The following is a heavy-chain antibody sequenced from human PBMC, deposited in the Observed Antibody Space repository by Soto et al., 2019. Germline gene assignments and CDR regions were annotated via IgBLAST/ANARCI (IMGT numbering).Heavy chain of an antibody. CDR3: ARELIGYCSGGSCSSYYFDY. V-gene: IGHV3-33*01. CDR2: IWHDASNK. CDR1: GFTFSSYG. J-gene: IGHJ4*02. D-gene: IGHD2-15*01. Sequence: GGSLRLSCAASGFTFSSYGIHWVRQAPGKGLEWVALIWHDASNKYYADSVKGRFTISRDNSRNKLFLQMNSLRAGDTAVYYCARELIGYCSGGSCSSYYFDYWGQGTLVTVS.